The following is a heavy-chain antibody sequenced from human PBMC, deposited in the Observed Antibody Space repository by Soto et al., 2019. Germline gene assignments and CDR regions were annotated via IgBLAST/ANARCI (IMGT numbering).Heavy chain of an antibody. CDR3: ARDPIAVAGRGFDY. CDR2: IYHSGST. J-gene: IGHJ4*02. CDR1: SGSISSSNW. D-gene: IGHD6-19*01. Sequence: SETLSLTCAVSSGSISSSNWWSWVRQPPGKGLEWIGEIYHSGSTNYNPSLKSRVTISVDKSKNQFSLKLSSVTAADTAVYYCARDPIAVAGRGFDYWGQGTLVTVSS. V-gene: IGHV4-4*02.